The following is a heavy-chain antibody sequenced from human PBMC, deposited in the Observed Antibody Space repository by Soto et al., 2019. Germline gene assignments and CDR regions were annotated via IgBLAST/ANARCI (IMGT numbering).Heavy chain of an antibody. CDR1: GGSFSGYY. CDR3: ARPPYYYYGMDV. J-gene: IGHJ6*02. CDR2: INHSGST. V-gene: IGHV4-34*01. Sequence: QVQLQQWGAGLLKPSETLSLTCAVYGGSFSGYYWSWIRQPPGKGLEWIGEINHSGSTNYNPSLTSRVTISVDTSKHQFSLKLSSVTAADTAVYYCARPPYYYYGMDVWGQGTTVTVSS.